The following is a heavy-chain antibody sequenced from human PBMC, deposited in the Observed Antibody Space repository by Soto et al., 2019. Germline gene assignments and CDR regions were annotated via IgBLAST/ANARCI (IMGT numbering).Heavy chain of an antibody. D-gene: IGHD3-22*01. V-gene: IGHV3-64D*06. J-gene: IGHJ4*02. CDR1: GFTFSIYA. CDR2: ISTNGGGT. Sequence: GGSLRLSCSASGFTFSIYAMHWVRQAPGDGLEYVSSISTNGGGTHYADSVKGRFTISRDNSKNTVYLQMSTLRAEDTAVYYCVKGEYYYDSGGYYPFDYWGQGTLVTVSS. CDR3: VKGEYYYDSGGYYPFDY.